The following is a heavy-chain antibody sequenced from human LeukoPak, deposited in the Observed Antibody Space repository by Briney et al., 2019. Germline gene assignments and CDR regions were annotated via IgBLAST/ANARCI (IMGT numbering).Heavy chain of an antibody. D-gene: IGHD4-17*01. V-gene: IGHV1-69*06. CDR1: GGTFSSYA. J-gene: IGHJ6*03. CDR2: IIPIFGTA. CDR3: ARVRGGDYGYYYYMDV. Sequence: SVKVSCKASGGTFSSYAISWVRQAPGQGLEWMGGIIPIFGTANYAQKFQGRVTITADKSTSTTYMELSSLRSEDTAVYYCARVRGGDYGYYYYMDVWGKGTTVTVSS.